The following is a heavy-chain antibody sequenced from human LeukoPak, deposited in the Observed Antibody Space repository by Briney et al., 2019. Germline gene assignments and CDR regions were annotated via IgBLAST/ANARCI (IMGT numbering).Heavy chain of an antibody. CDR3: TKAKGQSWLFSHY. V-gene: IGHV3-30*02. D-gene: IGHD3-22*01. CDR1: GFTFNSYG. Sequence: GGSLRLSCAASGFTFNSYGMNWVRQAPGKGLEWVAFIQYDGSDKYYADSVKGRFTVSRDNSKSTVYLQMNDLRGEDTAVYYCTKAKGQSWLFSHYWGRGTLVTVSS. J-gene: IGHJ4*02. CDR2: IQYDGSDK.